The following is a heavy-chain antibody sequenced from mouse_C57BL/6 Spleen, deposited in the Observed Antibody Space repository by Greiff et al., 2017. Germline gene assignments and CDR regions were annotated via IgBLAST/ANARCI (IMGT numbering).Heavy chain of an antibody. CDR1: GYAFTNYL. CDR3: ALGDGYRDYAMDY. CDR2: INPGSGGT. J-gene: IGHJ4*01. V-gene: IGHV1-54*01. Sequence: QVQLKESGAELVRPGTSVKVSCKASGYAFTNYLIEWVKQRPGQGLEWIGVINPGSGGTNYNEKFKGKATLTADKSSSTADMQLSSLTSEDSAVYFCALGDGYRDYAMDYWGQGTSVTVSS. D-gene: IGHD2-3*01.